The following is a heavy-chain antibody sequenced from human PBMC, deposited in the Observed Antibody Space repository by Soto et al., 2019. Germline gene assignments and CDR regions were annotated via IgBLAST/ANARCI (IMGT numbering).Heavy chain of an antibody. J-gene: IGHJ6*02. CDR2: INPSGGST. CDR1: GYTFTSYY. V-gene: IGHV1-46*01. CDR3: ARAGTIFGVVIINPIGMDV. Sequence: ASVKVSCKASGYTFTSYYMHWVRQAPGQGLEWMGIINPSGGSTSYAQKFQGRVTMTRDTSTSTVYMELSSLRSEDTAVYYCARAGTIFGVVIINPIGMDVWGQGTTMTFS. D-gene: IGHD3-3*01.